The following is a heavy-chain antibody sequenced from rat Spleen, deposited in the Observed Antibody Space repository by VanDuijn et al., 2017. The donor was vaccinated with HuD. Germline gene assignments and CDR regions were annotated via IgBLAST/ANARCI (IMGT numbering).Heavy chain of an antibody. CDR3: ARRHYGYTDYFDY. D-gene: IGHD1-9*01. CDR2: ISTSGDST. V-gene: IGHV5S23*01. J-gene: IGHJ2*01. CDR1: GFTFSNYD. Sequence: EVQLVESGGGLVQPGRSLKLSCAASGFTFSNYDMAWIRQAPTKGLEWVASISTSGDSTFYRDSVKGRFTISRDNTKSTLSLQMDSLRSEDTATYYCARRHYGYTDYFDYWGQGVMVTVSS.